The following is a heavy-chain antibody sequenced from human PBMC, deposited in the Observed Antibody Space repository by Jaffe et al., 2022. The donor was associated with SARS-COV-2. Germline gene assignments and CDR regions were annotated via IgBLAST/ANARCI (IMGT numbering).Heavy chain of an antibody. V-gene: IGHV3-9*01. Sequence: EVQLVESGGGLVQPGRSLRLSCAASGFTFDDYAMHWVRQAPGKGLEWVSGISWNSGSIGYADSVKGRFTISRDNAKNSLYLQMNSLRAEDTALYYCAKARESFWDSNGGGAFDIWGQGTMVTVSS. CDR2: ISWNSGSI. CDR3: AKARESFWDSNGGGAFDI. CDR1: GFTFDDYA. J-gene: IGHJ3*02. D-gene: IGHD6-25*01.